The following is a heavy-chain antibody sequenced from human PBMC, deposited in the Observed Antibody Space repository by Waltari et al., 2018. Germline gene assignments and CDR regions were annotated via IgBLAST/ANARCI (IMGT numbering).Heavy chain of an antibody. CDR1: GFTFSSSG. Sequence: EVHLVESGGGLVKPGGSLRLSCAVSGFTFSSSGFNWVRAAPGKGLEWVSSIATRITYIYYADSVQGRFTISRDNANDSLYLQMNSLRAEDTAVYYCARARTTAVGLWYFDLWGRGTLVTVSS. CDR2: IATRITYI. CDR3: ARARTTAVGLWYFDL. D-gene: IGHD4-17*01. V-gene: IGHV3-21*01. J-gene: IGHJ2*01.